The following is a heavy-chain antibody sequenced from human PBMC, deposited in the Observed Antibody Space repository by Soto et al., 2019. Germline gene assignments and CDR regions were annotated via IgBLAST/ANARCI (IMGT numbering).Heavy chain of an antibody. CDR3: ARYAGGVVAAHYYYYMDV. Sequence: ASVKVSCKASGYTFTSYGISWVRQAPGQGLEWMGWISAYNGNTNYAQKLQGRVTMTTDTSTSTAYMELRSLRSDDTAVYYCARYAGGVVAAHYYYYMDVWGKGTTVTVSS. J-gene: IGHJ6*03. CDR2: ISAYNGNT. V-gene: IGHV1-18*01. D-gene: IGHD2-15*01. CDR1: GYTFTSYG.